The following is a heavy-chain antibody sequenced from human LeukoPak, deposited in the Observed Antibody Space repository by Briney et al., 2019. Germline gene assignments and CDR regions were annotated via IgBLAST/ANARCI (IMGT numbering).Heavy chain of an antibody. CDR1: GYTFTSYA. D-gene: IGHD2-15*01. CDR3: ASFRGYCSGGSCYRSSGMDV. J-gene: IGHJ6*02. CDR2: INAGNGNT. Sequence: GASVTVSCTASGYTFTSYAMHWVRQAPGQRLEWMGWINAGNGNTKYSQKFQGRVTITRDTSASTAYMELSSLRSEDTAVYYCASFRGYCSGGSCYRSSGMDVWGQGTTVTVSS. V-gene: IGHV1-3*01.